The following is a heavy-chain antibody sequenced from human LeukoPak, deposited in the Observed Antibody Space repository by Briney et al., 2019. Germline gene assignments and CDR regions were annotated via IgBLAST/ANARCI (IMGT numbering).Heavy chain of an antibody. D-gene: IGHD1-26*01. V-gene: IGHV3-30*02. J-gene: IGHJ4*02. CDR2: IRYDGSNK. CDR3: AKDRLISGCYDFGY. Sequence: GGSLRLSCAASGFTFSSYGMHWVRQAPGKGLEWVAFIRYDGSNKYYADSVKGRFTISRDNSKNTLYLQMNSLRAEDTAVYYCAKDRLISGCYDFGYWGQGTLVTVSS. CDR1: GFTFSSYG.